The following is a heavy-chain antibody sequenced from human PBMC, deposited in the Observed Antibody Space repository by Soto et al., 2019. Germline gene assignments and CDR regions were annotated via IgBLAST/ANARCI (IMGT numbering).Heavy chain of an antibody. V-gene: IGHV4-59*01. CDR1: GGSISSYY. D-gene: IGHD4-4*01. CDR2: IYYSGST. J-gene: IGHJ4*02. CDR3: TGGTVTTGSLDY. Sequence: SSETLSLTCTVSGGSISSYYWSWIRQPPGKGLEWIGYIYYSGSTNYNPSLKSRVTISVDTSKNQLSLKLSSVTAADTAVYYCTGGTVTTGSLDYWGQGTLVTVSS.